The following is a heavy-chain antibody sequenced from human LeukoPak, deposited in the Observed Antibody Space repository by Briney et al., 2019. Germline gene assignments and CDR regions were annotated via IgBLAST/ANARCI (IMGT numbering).Heavy chain of an antibody. J-gene: IGHJ4*02. CDR2: ISPNSGDT. CDR3: ARQNSGSYYFDY. Sequence: ASVKVSCKASGYTFTGQYIHWVRQAPGQGLEWMGWISPNSGDTNSAQKFQGRVTMTRDTSISTAYMELTSLTSDDTAVYYCARQNSGSYYFDYWGQGTLVTVSS. V-gene: IGHV1-2*02. D-gene: IGHD1-26*01. CDR1: GYTFTGQY.